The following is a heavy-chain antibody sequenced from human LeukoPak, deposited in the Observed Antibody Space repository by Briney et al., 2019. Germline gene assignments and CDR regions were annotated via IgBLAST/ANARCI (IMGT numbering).Heavy chain of an antibody. J-gene: IGHJ4*02. CDR3: ARGPKWTGSCYYFDY. CDR1: GYTFPSYD. V-gene: IGHV1-8*01. D-gene: IGHD2-15*01. Sequence: ASVKVSCKTSGYTFPSYDINWVRQATGQGLEWMGWMNPNRGNTGYTQKFQGRVTISRNTSITTAYMNLSSLRSEDTAVYYCARGPKWTGSCYYFDYWGQGTLVTVSS. CDR2: MNPNRGNT.